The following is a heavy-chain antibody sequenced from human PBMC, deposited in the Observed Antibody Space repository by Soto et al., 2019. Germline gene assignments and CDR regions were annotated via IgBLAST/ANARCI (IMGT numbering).Heavy chain of an antibody. J-gene: IGHJ4*02. CDR3: ARGPSGDKVDY. CDR2: IYNGGTI. Sequence: SETLFLTCTVSGGSIVNINYCWSWIRQAPDRGLEWSGHIYNGGTIYNNPSLTSRISISVDTSRTQCSLDLNSVTAADTAVYYCARGPSGDKVDYWGQGILVTVSS. V-gene: IGHV4-30-4*01. D-gene: IGHD7-27*01. CDR1: GGSIVNINYC.